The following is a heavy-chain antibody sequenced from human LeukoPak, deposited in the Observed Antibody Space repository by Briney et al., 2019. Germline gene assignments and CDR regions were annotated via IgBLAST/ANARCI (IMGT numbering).Heavy chain of an antibody. J-gene: IGHJ4*02. CDR3: ATALPQMVSSSWYTVDY. V-gene: IGHV1-3*03. D-gene: IGHD6-13*01. CDR1: GYTFTSYA. Sequence: ASVKVSCKASGYTFTSYAMHWVRQAPGQRLEWMGWINAGNGNTKYSQEFQGRVTMTEDTSTDTAYMELSSLRSEDTAVYYCATALPQMVSSSWYTVDYWGQGTLVTVSS. CDR2: INAGNGNT.